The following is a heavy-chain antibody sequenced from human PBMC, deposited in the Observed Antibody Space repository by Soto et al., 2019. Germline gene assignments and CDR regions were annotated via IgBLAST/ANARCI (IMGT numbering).Heavy chain of an antibody. CDR1: GLTFSSYA. Sequence: GGSLRLSCAAAGLTFSSYAMTWARPPPGKGLEWVSVISGSGGYTYYADSVKGRFTISRDNTKNTLYLQMNSLRAEDTAVYYCAKSAQPTAGAGRYFDYWGQGTLVTVSS. CDR2: ISGSGGYT. V-gene: IGHV3-23*01. CDR3: AKSAQPTAGAGRYFDY. D-gene: IGHD6-19*01. J-gene: IGHJ4*02.